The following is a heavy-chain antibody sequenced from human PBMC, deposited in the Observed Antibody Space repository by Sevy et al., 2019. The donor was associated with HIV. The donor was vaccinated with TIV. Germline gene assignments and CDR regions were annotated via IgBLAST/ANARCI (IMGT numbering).Heavy chain of an antibody. Sequence: SETLSLTCTVSGDSINTYYWSWIRQPPGKGLEWIGYVSHSGNTNYNPSLKSRVSMSVDTSTNQFSLNVKSVTAADTAVYYCAILRWDLVVVPGATPGCYFDSWGQGTLVTVSS. CDR1: GDSINTYY. V-gene: IGHV4-59*08. CDR2: VSHSGNT. D-gene: IGHD2-2*02. J-gene: IGHJ4*02. CDR3: AILRWDLVVVPGATPGCYFDS.